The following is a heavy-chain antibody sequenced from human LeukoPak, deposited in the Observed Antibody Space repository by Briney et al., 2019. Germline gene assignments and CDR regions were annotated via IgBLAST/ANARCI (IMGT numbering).Heavy chain of an antibody. CDR1: GFTFDDYG. V-gene: IGHV3-20*04. CDR2: INWNGGST. CDR3: ARDLWDSSVGYYFDY. D-gene: IGHD6-19*01. Sequence: GGSLRLSCAASGFTFDDYGMSWVRQAPGKGLEWVSGINWNGGSTGYADSVKGRFTISRDNAKNSLYLQMNSLRAEDTALYYCARDLWDSSVGYYFDYWGQGTLVTVSS. J-gene: IGHJ4*02.